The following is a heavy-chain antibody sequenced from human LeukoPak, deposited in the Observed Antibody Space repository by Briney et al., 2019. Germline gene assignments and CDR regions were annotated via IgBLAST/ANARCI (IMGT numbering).Heavy chain of an antibody. V-gene: IGHV3-30-3*01. CDR1: GFTFSSYA. J-gene: IGHJ4*02. CDR3: ARGRYDFWSGYDY. CDR2: ISYDGSNK. Sequence: PGRPLRLSCAASGFTFSSYAMHWVRQAPGKGLEWVAVISYDGSNKYYADSVKGRFTISRDNSKNTLYLQMNSLRAEDTAVYYCARGRYDFWSGYDYWGQGTLVTVSS. D-gene: IGHD3-3*01.